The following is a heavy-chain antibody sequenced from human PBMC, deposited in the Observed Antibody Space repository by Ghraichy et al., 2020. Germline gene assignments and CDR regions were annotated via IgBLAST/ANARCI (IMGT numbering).Heavy chain of an antibody. CDR3: ASGENQYYYGMDV. D-gene: IGHD7-27*01. J-gene: IGHJ6*02. Sequence: SETLSLTCTVSGGSISTSSYYWGWIRQPPGKGLEWIGSIYYSGSTYYNPSLKSRVTISVDTSKNQFSLKLSSVTAADTAVYYCASGENQYYYGMDVWGQGTTVTVSS. CDR2: IYYSGST. CDR1: GGSISTSSYY. V-gene: IGHV4-39*01.